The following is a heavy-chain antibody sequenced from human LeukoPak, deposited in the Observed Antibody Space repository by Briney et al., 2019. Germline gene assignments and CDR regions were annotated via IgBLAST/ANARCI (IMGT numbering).Heavy chain of an antibody. CDR3: ASCSRSAYYDILTAYYDY. V-gene: IGHV3-30-3*01. D-gene: IGHD3-9*01. CDR2: ISYDGGKE. Sequence: GGSLRLSCVASGVSFNNFAMHWVRQAPGRGLEWVAVISYDGGKEHYAESMKGRFTISRDNSNNTLYLEINSPTPEDTAIYYCASCSRSAYYDILTAYYDYWGQGTQVAVSS. J-gene: IGHJ4*02. CDR1: GVSFNNFA.